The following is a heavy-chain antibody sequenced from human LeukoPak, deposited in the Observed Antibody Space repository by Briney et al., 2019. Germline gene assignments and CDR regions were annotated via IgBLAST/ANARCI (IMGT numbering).Heavy chain of an antibody. D-gene: IGHD1-1*01. CDR3: CLYNWDGMGGAFDI. Sequence: AGGSLRLSCAASGFTFSSYAMAWVRQAPGEGLEWVSSISDSGSSTYYADSVKGRFTISRDNSKNTLYLQMNSLRAEDTAMYYCCLYNWDGMGGAFDIWGQGTMVTVSS. J-gene: IGHJ3*02. CDR2: ISDSGSST. CDR1: GFTFSSYA. V-gene: IGHV3-23*01.